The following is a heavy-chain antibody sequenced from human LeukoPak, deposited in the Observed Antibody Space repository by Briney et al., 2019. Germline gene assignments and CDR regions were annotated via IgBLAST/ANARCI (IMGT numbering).Heavy chain of an antibody. J-gene: IGHJ4*02. CDR1: GFTFDDYA. CDR3: ARQAGVY. V-gene: IGHV3-9*01. D-gene: IGHD3-10*01. Sequence: GRSLRLSCAASGFTFDDYAMHWVRQAPGKGLEWVSGISWNSGSIGYADSVKGRFTISRDNAKNSLYLQMNSLGVEDTAVYYCARQAGVYWGQGTLVTVSS. CDR2: ISWNSGSI.